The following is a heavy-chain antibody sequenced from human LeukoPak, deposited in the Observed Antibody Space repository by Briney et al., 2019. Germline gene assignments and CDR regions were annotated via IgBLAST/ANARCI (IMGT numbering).Heavy chain of an antibody. Sequence: GGSLRLSCAASGFTFSSYGMSWVRQAPGKGLEWVSAISGSGGSTYYADSVKGRFTISRDNSKNTLYLQMNSLRAEDTAVYYCAKATRDSSLHHFDYWGQGTLVTVSS. V-gene: IGHV3-23*01. CDR1: GFTFSSYG. CDR2: ISGSGGST. D-gene: IGHD6-6*01. J-gene: IGHJ4*02. CDR3: AKATRDSSLHHFDY.